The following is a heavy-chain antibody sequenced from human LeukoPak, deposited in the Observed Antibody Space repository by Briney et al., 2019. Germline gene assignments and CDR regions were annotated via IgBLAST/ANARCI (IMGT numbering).Heavy chain of an antibody. CDR1: GFTFSTFW. D-gene: IGHD3-22*01. CDR3: ARDYNYYTSDRYYDAFDI. Sequence: GGSLRLSCVASGFTFSTFWMTWVRQAPGQGLEWVANIRGDGIRQYYVDSVKGRFTISRDNAKNSLYLQMTNLRAEDTSVYYCARDYNYYTSDRYYDAFDIWGQGTMVTVSS. J-gene: IGHJ3*02. V-gene: IGHV3-7*01. CDR2: IRGDGIRQ.